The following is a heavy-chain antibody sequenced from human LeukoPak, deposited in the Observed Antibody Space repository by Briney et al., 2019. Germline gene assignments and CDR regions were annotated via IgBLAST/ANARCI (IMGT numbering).Heavy chain of an antibody. V-gene: IGHV6-1*01. D-gene: IGHD5-12*01. CDR2: TYYRSRWYT. J-gene: IGHJ4*02. Sequence: SQTLSLTCAISGDSVSSNSAAWNWIRQSPSRGLEWLGRTYYRSRWYTYYAVSVRSRITINPDTSKNQFSLQLYSVTPDDTAVYYCARGYSGYLVNWGQGTLVTVSS. CDR3: ARGYSGYLVN. CDR1: GDSVSSNSAA.